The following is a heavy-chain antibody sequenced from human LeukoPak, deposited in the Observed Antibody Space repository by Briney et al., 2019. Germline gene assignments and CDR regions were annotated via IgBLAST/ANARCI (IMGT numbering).Heavy chain of an antibody. CDR2: VSETGGST. CDR1: GFTFSSYG. D-gene: IGHD3-22*01. V-gene: IGHV3-23*01. Sequence: GGSLRLSCEASGFTFSSYGMSWVRQAPGKGLEWVSTVSETGGSTSYADSVKGRFTISRGNSKNTLSLQMNSLRAEDTALYYCARRSGWGWFDPWGQGTLVTVSS. J-gene: IGHJ5*02. CDR3: ARRSGWGWFDP.